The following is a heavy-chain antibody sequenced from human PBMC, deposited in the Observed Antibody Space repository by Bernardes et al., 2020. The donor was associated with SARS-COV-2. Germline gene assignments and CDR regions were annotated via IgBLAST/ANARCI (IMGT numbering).Heavy chain of an antibody. V-gene: IGHV3-21*01. D-gene: IGHD3-9*01. CDR1: GFTFSSYS. J-gene: IGHJ4*02. CDR2: ISSSSSYI. CDR3: ARDGYDILTGYYRRSYSDY. Sequence: WGSLRLSCAASGFTFSSYSMNWVRQAPGKGLEWVASISSSSSYIYYADSMKGRFTISRDNAKNSLYLQMNSLRAEDTAVYYCARDGYDILTGYYRRSYSDYWGQGTLVTVSS.